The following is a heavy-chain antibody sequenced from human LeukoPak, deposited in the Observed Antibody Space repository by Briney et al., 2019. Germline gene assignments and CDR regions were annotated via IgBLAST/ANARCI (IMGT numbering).Heavy chain of an antibody. D-gene: IGHD2-8*01. CDR1: GHSIINSYY. CDR2: IYHTGST. CDR3: AREWDASSYDPRASGDY. Sequence: SETLSLTCTVSGHSIINSYYWGWIRQPPGKGLEWIGSIYHTGSTYYNPSLKSRVTISVDTSKNQFSLKLTSVTAADTAVYYCAREWDASSYDPRASGDYWGQGTPVTVSS. V-gene: IGHV4-38-2*02. J-gene: IGHJ4*02.